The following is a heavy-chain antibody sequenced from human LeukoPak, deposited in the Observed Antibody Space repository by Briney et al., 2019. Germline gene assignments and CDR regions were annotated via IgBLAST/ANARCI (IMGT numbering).Heavy chain of an antibody. J-gene: IGHJ3*02. CDR3: ARGETEETGTRPDAFDI. V-gene: IGHV1-2*02. CDR1: GYTFTGYY. D-gene: IGHD6-13*01. CDR2: INPNSGDT. Sequence: GASVKVSCQASGYTFTGYYMHWVRPAPGQGLEWMGWINPNSGDTKYEQKFQGRVTMTRDTSISTAYMELTRLRSDDSAVYYCARGETEETGTRPDAFDIWGQGTMVTVSS.